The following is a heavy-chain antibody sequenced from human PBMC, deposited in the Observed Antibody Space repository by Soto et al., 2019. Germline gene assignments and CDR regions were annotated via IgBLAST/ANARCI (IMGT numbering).Heavy chain of an antibody. Sequence: ASVKVSCKVSGYTLTELSMHWVRQAPGKGLEWMGGFDPEDGETIYAQKFQGRVTMTEDTSTDTAYMELSSLRSEDTAVYYCATDTAYEAHGEFDYCGQGTLVPVCS. D-gene: IGHD3-22*01. CDR2: FDPEDGET. V-gene: IGHV1-24*01. J-gene: IGHJ4*02. CDR3: ATDTAYEAHGEFDY. CDR1: GYTLTELS.